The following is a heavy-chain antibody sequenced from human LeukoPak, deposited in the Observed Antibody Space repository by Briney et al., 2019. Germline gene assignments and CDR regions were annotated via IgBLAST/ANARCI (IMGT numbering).Heavy chain of an antibody. Sequence: PSETLSLTCTVSGGSISSYYWSWIRQPPGKGLEWIGYIYYSGSTNYNPSLKSRVTISVDTSKNQSSLKLSSVTAADTAVYYCARVLGYYDILTGYYTPPYYFDYWGQGTLVTVSS. CDR3: ARVLGYYDILTGYYTPPYYFDY. CDR1: GGSISSYY. CDR2: IYYSGST. D-gene: IGHD3-9*01. J-gene: IGHJ4*02. V-gene: IGHV4-59*01.